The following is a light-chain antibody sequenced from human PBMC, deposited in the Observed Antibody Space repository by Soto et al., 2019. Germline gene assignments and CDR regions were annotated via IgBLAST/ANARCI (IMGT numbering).Light chain of an antibody. Sequence: EIVLTQSPGTLSLSPGERATLSCRASHSVSSSYLAWYQQKPGQAPRLLIYGASSRATGIPDMFSGSGSGTDFTLTISRLEPEDFAVYYCQQYGSSPYTFGEGPKLEIK. J-gene: IGKJ2*01. CDR1: HSVSSSY. CDR2: GAS. CDR3: QQYGSSPYT. V-gene: IGKV3-20*01.